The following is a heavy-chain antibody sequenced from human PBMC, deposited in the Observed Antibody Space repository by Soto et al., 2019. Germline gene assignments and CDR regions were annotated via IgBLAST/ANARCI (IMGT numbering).Heavy chain of an antibody. CDR2: VYHTGDT. CDR1: GGTVASSHW. Sequence: PSETLSLTCGVSGGTVASSHWWSWVRQSPSRGLEWIGNVYHTGDTNFNPSLQSRVTFSVDKSNNQFSLRLTSLTAADTAVYFCAREIVTAGGNNYFDQWGPRTIVTASS. V-gene: IGHV4-4*02. CDR3: AREIVTAGGNNYFDQ. D-gene: IGHD2-21*02. J-gene: IGHJ5*02.